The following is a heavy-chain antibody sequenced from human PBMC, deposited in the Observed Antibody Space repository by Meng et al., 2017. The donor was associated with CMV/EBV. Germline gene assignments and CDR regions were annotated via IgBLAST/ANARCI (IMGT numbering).Heavy chain of an antibody. Sequence: GSLRLSCTVSGGSVSSGSYYWSWIRQPPGKGLEWIGYIYYSGSTNYNPSLKSRVTISVDTSKNQFSLKLSSVTAADTAVYYCARVRYYDFWSGYSERDYYYYGMDVWSQGTTVTVSS. CDR2: IYYSGST. CDR3: ARVRYYDFWSGYSERDYYYYGMDV. D-gene: IGHD3-3*01. CDR1: GGSVSSGSYY. V-gene: IGHV4-61*01. J-gene: IGHJ6*02.